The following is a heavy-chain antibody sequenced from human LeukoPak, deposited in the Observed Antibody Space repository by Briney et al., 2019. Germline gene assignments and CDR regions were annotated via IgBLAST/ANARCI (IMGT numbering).Heavy chain of an antibody. V-gene: IGHV3-49*04. Sequence: PGGSLRLSCTASGFTLGDYAMSWVRQAPGKGLEWVGFIRSKAYGGTTEYAPSVKGRFTISRDDSKSIAYLQMNSLKTEDTAVYYCTSYDFWNGLYYYYYMDGWGKGTTVTVSS. CDR1: GFTLGDYA. CDR3: TSYDFWNGLYYYYYMDG. CDR2: IRSKAYGGTT. D-gene: IGHD3-3*01. J-gene: IGHJ6*03.